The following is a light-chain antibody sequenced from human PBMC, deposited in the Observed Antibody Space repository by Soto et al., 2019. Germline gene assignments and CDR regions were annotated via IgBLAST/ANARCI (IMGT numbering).Light chain of an antibody. Sequence: MTQSPATLSVSPGERATLSCRASQSVSSNLAWYQQKPGQAPRLLIYGASTRATGIPARFSGSGSGTEFTLTISSLQSEDFAVYYCQQYNNWPPKYTFGQGTKVDIK. CDR1: QSVSSN. V-gene: IGKV3-15*01. J-gene: IGKJ2*01. CDR2: GAS. CDR3: QQYNNWPPKYT.